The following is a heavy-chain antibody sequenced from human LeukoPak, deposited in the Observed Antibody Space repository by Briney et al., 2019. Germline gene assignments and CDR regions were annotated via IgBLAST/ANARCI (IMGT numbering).Heavy chain of an antibody. CDR1: GYSISSGYY. CDR3: ARLGDYSSGWSNFDY. V-gene: IGHV4-38-2*02. CDR2: IYHSGST. Sequence: SETLSLTCTVSGYSISSGYYWGWIRQPPGKGLEWIGSIYHSGSTYYNPSLKSRVTISVDTSKNQFSLKLSSVTAADTAVYYCARLGDYSSGWSNFDYWGQGTLVTVSS. D-gene: IGHD6-19*01. J-gene: IGHJ4*02.